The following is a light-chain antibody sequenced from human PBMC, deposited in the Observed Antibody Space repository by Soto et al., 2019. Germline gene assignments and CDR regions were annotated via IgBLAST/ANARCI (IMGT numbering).Light chain of an antibody. CDR3: QQYYNWPPLT. CDR2: GAS. CDR1: QNVGTH. Sequence: EILMTQSPATLSVSPGERATLSCRASQNVGTHVAWYQQKPGQAPRLFIYGASTTATGIPARLSGSGSATEFILTISSLQSEDFAIYYCQQYYNWPPLTFGGGTKVEIQ. J-gene: IGKJ4*01. V-gene: IGKV3-15*01.